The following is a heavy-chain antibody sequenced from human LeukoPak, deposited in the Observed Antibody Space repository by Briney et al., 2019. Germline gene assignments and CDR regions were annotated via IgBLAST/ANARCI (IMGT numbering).Heavy chain of an antibody. D-gene: IGHD3-10*01. J-gene: IGHJ5*02. Sequence: AETLSLTCTVSGVSISNYDWSWVRQPAGKGRESIGRIYSSGSTNYNPSLKSGGTISVDTSKKQFSQKRSSVTAADTAVYYCTREIRHRWGDYYGSGSPPRWFDPWGQGTLVTVSS. CDR2: IYSSGST. V-gene: IGHV4-4*07. CDR3: TREIRHRWGDYYGSGSPPRWFDP. CDR1: GVSISNYD.